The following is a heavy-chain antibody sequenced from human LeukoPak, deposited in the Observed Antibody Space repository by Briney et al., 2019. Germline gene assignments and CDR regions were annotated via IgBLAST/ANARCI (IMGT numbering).Heavy chain of an antibody. CDR3: AKVRGTYSSDFFFDS. V-gene: IGHV3-9*01. J-gene: IGHJ4*02. CDR2: LNWNSGDI. Sequence: GRALRLSCETSIHTFDQFAVNWVPQARGKALEWLSHLNWNSGDISYADSVKGRFTISRDNAKNSLYLEMNSLRAEDTAFYYCAKVRGTYSSDFFFDSWGRGALVTVSS. D-gene: IGHD6-19*01. CDR1: IHTFDQFA.